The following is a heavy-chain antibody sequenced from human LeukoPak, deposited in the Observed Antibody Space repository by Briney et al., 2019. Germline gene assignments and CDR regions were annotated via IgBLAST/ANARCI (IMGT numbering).Heavy chain of an antibody. CDR3: ARDRGYTYGWYIDV. CDR1: GFTFSSYS. J-gene: IGHJ6*03. CDR2: ISSSSSTI. Sequence: GGSLRLSCAASGFTFSSYSMNWVRQAPGKGLEWVSYISSSSSTIYYADSVKGRFTISRDNAKNSLYLQMNSLRAEDTAVYYCARDRGYTYGWYIDVWGKGTTVTVSS. D-gene: IGHD5-18*01. V-gene: IGHV3-48*04.